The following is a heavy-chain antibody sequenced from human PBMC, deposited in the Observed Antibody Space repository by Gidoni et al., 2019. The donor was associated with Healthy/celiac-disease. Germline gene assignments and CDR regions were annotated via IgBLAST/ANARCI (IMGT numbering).Heavy chain of an antibody. CDR3: ARHWVYSGGRGYYYYYGMDV. CDR2: IYYSGST. V-gene: IGHV4-39*01. J-gene: IGHJ6*02. Sequence: QLQLQESGPGLVQPSETLSLTCPVSGGSISSSRSYWGWIRQPPGQGLEWIGSIYYSGSTYYNPSPKSRVTISVDTSKNKFSRKLSSVTAADTAVYYCARHWVYSGGRGYYYYYGMDVWGQGTTVTVSS. D-gene: IGHD6-19*01. CDR1: GGSISSSRSY.